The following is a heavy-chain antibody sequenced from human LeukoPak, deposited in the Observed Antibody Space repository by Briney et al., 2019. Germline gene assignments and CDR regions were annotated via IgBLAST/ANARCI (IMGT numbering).Heavy chain of an antibody. CDR2: FDPEDGET. V-gene: IGHV1-24*01. CDR3: ATSRAFDYGMDV. CDR1: GYTLTELS. Sequence: ASVKVSCKVPGYTLTELSMHWVRQAPGKGLEWMGGFDPEDGETIYAQKFQGRVTMTEDTSTDTAYMELSSLRSEDTAVYYCATSRAFDYGMDVWGQGTTVTVSS. J-gene: IGHJ6*02.